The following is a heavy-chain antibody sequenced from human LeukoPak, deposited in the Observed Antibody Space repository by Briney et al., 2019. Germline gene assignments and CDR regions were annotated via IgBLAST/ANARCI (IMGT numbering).Heavy chain of an antibody. CDR3: ARGARYSYGFPFDY. J-gene: IGHJ4*02. Sequence: ASVKVSCKASGYTFTSYGISWVRQAPGHGLEWMGWISTSNGNTNYAQKLQGRVTMTTDTSTSTAYMELRSLRSDHTAVYYCARGARYSYGFPFDYWGQGTLVTVSS. D-gene: IGHD5-18*01. CDR2: ISTSNGNT. CDR1: GYTFTSYG. V-gene: IGHV1-18*01.